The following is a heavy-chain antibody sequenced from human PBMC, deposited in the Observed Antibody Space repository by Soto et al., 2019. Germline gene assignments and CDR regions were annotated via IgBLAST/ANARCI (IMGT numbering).Heavy chain of an antibody. Sequence: GASVKVSCKASGGTFSSYTISWVRQAPGQGLEWMGRIIPILGIANYAQKFQGRVTITRDASATTAYMELSSLTSEDTAIYFCARALTDYSNLDFWGQGTLVTVS. CDR1: GGTFSSYT. J-gene: IGHJ4*02. D-gene: IGHD6-13*01. V-gene: IGHV1-69*16. CDR2: IIPILGIA. CDR3: ARALTDYSNLDF.